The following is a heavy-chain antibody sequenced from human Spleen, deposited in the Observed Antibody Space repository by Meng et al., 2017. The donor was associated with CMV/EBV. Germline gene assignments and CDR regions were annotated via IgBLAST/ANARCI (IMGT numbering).Heavy chain of an antibody. V-gene: IGHV1-2*02. Sequence: VPRVQAGAEVKTPGASVQVSCKASGYTFTGYYMHWVRQAPGQGLEWMGWINPNSGGTNYAQKFQGRVTMTRDTSISTAYMELSRLRSDDTAVYYCARVGQYYYDSSGYARLFDYWGQGTLVTVSS. CDR2: INPNSGGT. CDR1: GYTFTGYY. J-gene: IGHJ4*02. D-gene: IGHD3-22*01. CDR3: ARVGQYYYDSSGYARLFDY.